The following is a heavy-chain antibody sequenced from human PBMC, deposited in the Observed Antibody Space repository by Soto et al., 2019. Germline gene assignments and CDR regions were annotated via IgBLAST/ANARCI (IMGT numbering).Heavy chain of an antibody. CDR1: GFTFSIYA. V-gene: IGHV3-23*01. CDR3: AKDLLGNFDY. CDR2: ISATSGGP. J-gene: IGHJ4*02. D-gene: IGHD1-26*01. Sequence: GGSLRLSCAASGFTFSIYAMSWVRQAPGKGLEWVSTISATSGGPYYAASVKGRFTISRDNSKNTLYLQMSSLRAEDTDLYYCAKDLLGNFDYWGQGTLVTVSS.